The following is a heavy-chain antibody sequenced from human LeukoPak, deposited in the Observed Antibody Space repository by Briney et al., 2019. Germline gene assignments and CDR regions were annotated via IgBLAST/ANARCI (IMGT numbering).Heavy chain of an antibody. J-gene: IGHJ4*02. D-gene: IGHD6-19*01. CDR1: GFTFSSYA. V-gene: IGHV3-23*01. CDR2: ISGSGGST. Sequence: GGSLRLSCAASGFTFSSYAMSWVRQAPGKGLEWVSAISGSGGSTYYADSVKGRFTISRDNSKNTLYLQMNSLRAEDTAVYYCAKDRSGSPGYHRGIAVAGHDYWGQGALVTVSS. CDR3: AKDRSGSPGYHRGIAVAGHDY.